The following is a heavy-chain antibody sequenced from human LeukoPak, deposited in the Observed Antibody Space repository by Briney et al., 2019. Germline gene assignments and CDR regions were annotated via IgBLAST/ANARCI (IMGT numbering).Heavy chain of an antibody. CDR1: GGSFSGYY. CDR2: INHSGST. CDR3: ARGLGEMATTRKDFYYFDY. V-gene: IGHV4-34*01. J-gene: IGHJ4*02. D-gene: IGHD3-10*01. Sequence: SETLSLTCAVYGGSFSGYYWSWIRQPPGKRLEWIGEINHSGSTNYNPSLKSRVTISVDTSKNQFSLKLSSVTAADTAVYYCARGLGEMATTRKDFYYFDYWGQGTLVTVSS.